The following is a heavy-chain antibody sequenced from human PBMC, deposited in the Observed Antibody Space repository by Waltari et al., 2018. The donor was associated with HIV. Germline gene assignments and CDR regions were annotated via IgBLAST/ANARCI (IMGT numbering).Heavy chain of an antibody. J-gene: IGHJ4*02. CDR3: ARVATVTTPFDY. CDR2: ITPNNGGT. V-gene: IGHV1-2*06. Sequence: QVQLVQSGAEVKKPGASVKVSCKASGYTFTGYYIHWFRQAPGQGLEWMGRITPNNGGTNYAQKFLGRIAMTRDTSVTTAYMELTSLTSDDTAVYYCARVATVTTPFDYWGQGTLVTVSS. CDR1: GYTFTGYY. D-gene: IGHD4-17*01.